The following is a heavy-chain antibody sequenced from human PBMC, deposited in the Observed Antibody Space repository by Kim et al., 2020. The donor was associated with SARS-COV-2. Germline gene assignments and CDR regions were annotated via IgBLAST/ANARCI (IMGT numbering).Heavy chain of an antibody. CDR3: AKTVNDDSSRHYGMDV. CDR2: ISGSGGST. Sequence: GGSLRLSCAASGFTFSSYAMSWVRQAPGKGLEWVSAISGSGGSTYYADSVKGRFTISRDNSKNTLYLQMNSLRAEDTAVYYCAKTVNDDSSRHYGMDVWGQGTTVTVSS. CDR1: GFTFSSYA. J-gene: IGHJ6*02. D-gene: IGHD3-22*01. V-gene: IGHV3-23*01.